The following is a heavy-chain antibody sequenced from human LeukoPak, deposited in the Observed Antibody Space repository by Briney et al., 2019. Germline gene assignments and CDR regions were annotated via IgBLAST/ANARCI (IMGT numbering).Heavy chain of an antibody. D-gene: IGHD3-22*01. CDR2: IGHNGINK. V-gene: IGHV3-30*02. Sequence: GGSLRLSCAAAGFIFNSYGFHWVRQAPGKGLEWVAYIGHNGINKYYADSVKGRCTISRDSSRNTLSLQMNSLRGEDTAVYYCARDVRIYYYDSSPDYWGPGTLVTVSS. J-gene: IGHJ4*02. CDR1: GFIFNSYG. CDR3: ARDVRIYYYDSSPDY.